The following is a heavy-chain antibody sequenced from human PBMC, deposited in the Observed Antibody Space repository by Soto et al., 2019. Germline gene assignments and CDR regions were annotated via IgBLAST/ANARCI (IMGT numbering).Heavy chain of an antibody. D-gene: IGHD6-13*01. V-gene: IGHV4-61*01. CDR2: IYYSGST. CDR3: ARDRVVAAAPRLDP. J-gene: IGHJ5*02. CDR1: GGSVSSGSYY. Sequence: SSETLSLTCTVSGGSVSSGSYYWSWIRQPPGKGLEWIGYIYYSGSTNYNPSLKSRVTISVDTSKNQFSLKLSSVTAADTAVYYCARDRVVAAAPRLDPWGQGTLVTVSS.